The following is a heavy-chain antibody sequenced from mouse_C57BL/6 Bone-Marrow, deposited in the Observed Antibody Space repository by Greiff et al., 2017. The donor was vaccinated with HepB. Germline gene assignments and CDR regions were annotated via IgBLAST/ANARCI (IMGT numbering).Heavy chain of an antibody. CDR3: ARRAYYGSSYVDY. V-gene: IGHV3-6*01. D-gene: IGHD1-1*01. J-gene: IGHJ2*01. CDR1: CYSITSGYY. Sequence: DVKLQESGPGLVKPSQSLSLTCSVTCYSITSGYYWNWIRQFPGNKLEWMGYISYDGSNNYNPSLKNRISITRDTSKNQFFLKLNSVTTEDTATYYCARRAYYGSSYVDYWGQGTTLTVSS. CDR2: ISYDGSN.